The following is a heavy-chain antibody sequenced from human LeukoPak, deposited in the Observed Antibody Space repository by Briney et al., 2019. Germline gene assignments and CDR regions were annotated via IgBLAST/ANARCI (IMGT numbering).Heavy chain of an antibody. Sequence: VASVKVSCKASGYTFTNYGIIWVRQAPGRGLEWMGWNSAYNDNTNYAQKFQGRVTMTTDTSTNTAYMELRSLTSDDTAVHYCARTFYDFWSGFSNYDSFHIWGQGTLVTVSS. CDR2: NSAYNDNT. J-gene: IGHJ3*02. CDR3: ARTFYDFWSGFSNYDSFHI. D-gene: IGHD3-3*01. CDR1: GYTFTNYG. V-gene: IGHV1-18*01.